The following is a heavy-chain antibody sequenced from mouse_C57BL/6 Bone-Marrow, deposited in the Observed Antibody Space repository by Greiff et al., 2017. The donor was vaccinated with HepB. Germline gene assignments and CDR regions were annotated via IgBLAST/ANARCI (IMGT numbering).Heavy chain of an antibody. CDR3: ARLIITTVVATPHWYFDV. J-gene: IGHJ1*03. CDR1: GFNIKNTY. Sequence: VQLQQSVAELVRPGASVKLSCTASGFNIKNTYMHWVKQRPEQGLEWIGRIDPANGNTKYAPKFQGKAPITADTSSNTAYLQLSSLTSEDTAIYYCARLIITTVVATPHWYFDVWGTGTTVTVSS. V-gene: IGHV14-3*01. CDR2: IDPANGNT. D-gene: IGHD1-1*01.